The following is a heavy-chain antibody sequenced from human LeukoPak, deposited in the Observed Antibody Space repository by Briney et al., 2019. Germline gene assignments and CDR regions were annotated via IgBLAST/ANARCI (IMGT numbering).Heavy chain of an antibody. Sequence: GGSLRLSCAVSGFTFSNYAMHWVRQAPGKGLEWVAAISYDGSDKYYADSVKGRFTISRDNSKNTLYLQMNSLRVEDTAVYYCKEVDYWGQGTLVTVSS. J-gene: IGHJ4*02. CDR2: ISYDGSDK. CDR1: GFTFSNYA. CDR3: KEVDY. V-gene: IGHV3-30*04.